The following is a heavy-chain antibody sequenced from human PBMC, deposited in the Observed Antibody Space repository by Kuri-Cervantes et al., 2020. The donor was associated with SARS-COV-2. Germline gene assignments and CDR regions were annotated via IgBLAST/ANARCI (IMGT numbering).Heavy chain of an antibody. CDR2: ISSNGGST. CDR1: GFTFGDYA. Sequence: GESLKISCTASGFTFGDYAMSWVRQAPGKGLEYVSAISSNGGSTYYADSVKGRFTISRDNSKNTLYLQMGSLRAEDMAVYYCARGVGIFGVVYYYYYMDVWGKGTTVTVSS. CDR3: ARGVGIFGVVYYYYYMDV. D-gene: IGHD3-3*01. J-gene: IGHJ6*03. V-gene: IGHV3-64*02.